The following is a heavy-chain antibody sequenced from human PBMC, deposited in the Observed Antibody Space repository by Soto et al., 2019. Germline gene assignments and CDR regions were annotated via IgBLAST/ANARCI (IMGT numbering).Heavy chain of an antibody. CDR3: AKAELRYVNGNFDY. J-gene: IGHJ4*02. CDR2: ISWNSGSI. CDR1: GFTFDDYA. D-gene: IGHD3-9*01. V-gene: IGHV3-9*01. Sequence: EVQLVESGGGLVQPGRSLRLSCAASGFTFDDYAMHWVRQAPGKGLEWVSGISWNSGSIGYADSVKGRFTISRDNAKNSLYLQMNSLRAEDTALYYCAKAELRYVNGNFDYWGRGTLVTVSS.